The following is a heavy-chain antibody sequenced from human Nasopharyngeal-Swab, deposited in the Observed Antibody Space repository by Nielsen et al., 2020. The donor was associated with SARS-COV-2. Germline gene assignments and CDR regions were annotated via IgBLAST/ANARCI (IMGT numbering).Heavy chain of an antibody. J-gene: IGHJ5*01. Sequence: GGSLRLSCAASGFTFSSYAMSWVRQAPGQGLEWVSAISGSGGSTYYADSVKGRFTISRDNSKNTLYLQMDSLRAEDTAVYYCSNYQTIVVVPAAFDSWGQGTLVTVSS. D-gene: IGHD2-2*01. CDR2: ISGSGGST. CDR3: SNYQTIVVVPAAFDS. V-gene: IGHV3-23*01. CDR1: GFTFSSYA.